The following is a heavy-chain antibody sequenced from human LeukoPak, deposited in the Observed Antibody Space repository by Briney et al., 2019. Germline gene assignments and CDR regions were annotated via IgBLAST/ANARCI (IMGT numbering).Heavy chain of an antibody. CDR3: ARGALGYSSSWYPSNWFDP. J-gene: IGHJ5*02. Sequence: SETLSLTCTVSGGSISSYYWSWIRQPPGKGLEWIGYIYYSGSTNYNPSLKSRVTISVDTSKNQFSLKLSSVTAADTAVYYCARGALGYSSSWYPSNWFDPWGREPWSPSPQ. D-gene: IGHD6-13*01. V-gene: IGHV4-59*01. CDR2: IYYSGST. CDR1: GGSISSYY.